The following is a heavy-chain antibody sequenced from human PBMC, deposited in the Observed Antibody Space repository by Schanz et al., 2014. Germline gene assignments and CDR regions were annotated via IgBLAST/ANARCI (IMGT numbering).Heavy chain of an antibody. V-gene: IGHV3-66*01. CDR2: MFPGGNT. CDR1: GFRVITNY. CDR3: ARDRQQLVGRIGYYYGMDV. J-gene: IGHJ6*02. Sequence: EQLVESGGGLVQPGGSLRLSCAASGFRVITNYMTWVRQAPGKGLEWVSIMFPGGNTYYADSVKGGFTISRDNSKNTLFLQMNSLRAEDTGVYYCARDRQQLVGRIGYYYGMDVWGQGTTVTVSS. D-gene: IGHD6-13*01.